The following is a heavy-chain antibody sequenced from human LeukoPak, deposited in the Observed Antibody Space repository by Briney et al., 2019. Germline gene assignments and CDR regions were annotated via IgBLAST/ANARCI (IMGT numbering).Heavy chain of an antibody. Sequence: PGRSLRLSCAASGFTFDDYAMHWVRQAPGKGLVWVSGISWNSGSIGYADSVKGRFTISRDNAKNSLYLQMNSLRAEDTALYYCAKDGVVAATRPHYFDYWGQGTLVTVSS. CDR3: AKDGVVAATRPHYFDY. J-gene: IGHJ4*02. D-gene: IGHD2-15*01. CDR2: ISWNSGSI. V-gene: IGHV3-9*01. CDR1: GFTFDDYA.